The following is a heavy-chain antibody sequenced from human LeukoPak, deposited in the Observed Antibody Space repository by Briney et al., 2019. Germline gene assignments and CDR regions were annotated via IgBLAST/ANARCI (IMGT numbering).Heavy chain of an antibody. CDR1: GFTFSSYA. D-gene: IGHD3-22*01. CDR3: ARHRITMIVVVSPTPQPSQFDY. V-gene: IGHV4-34*01. Sequence: GSLRLSCAASGFTFSSYAMSWIRQPPGKGLEWIGEINHSGSTNYNPSLKSRVTISVDTSKNQFSLKLSSVTAADTAVYYCARHRITMIVVVSPTPQPSQFDYWGQGTLVTVSS. J-gene: IGHJ4*02. CDR2: INHSGST.